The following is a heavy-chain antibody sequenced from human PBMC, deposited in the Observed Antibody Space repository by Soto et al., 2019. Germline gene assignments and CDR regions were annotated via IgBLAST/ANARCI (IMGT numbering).Heavy chain of an antibody. J-gene: IGHJ6*03. CDR3: ARDLSPPSGCYYYYVDV. Sequence: QVQLVQSGAEVKKPGASVKVSCKASGYTFTSYGITWVRQAPGQGLEWMGWISAYNGNTNYAQKLQGRVTMTTDTSTSTAYMELRSLRSDDTAVYYCARDLSPPSGCYYYYVDVWGKGTTVTVSS. D-gene: IGHD5-12*01. CDR1: GYTFTSYG. V-gene: IGHV1-18*01. CDR2: ISAYNGNT.